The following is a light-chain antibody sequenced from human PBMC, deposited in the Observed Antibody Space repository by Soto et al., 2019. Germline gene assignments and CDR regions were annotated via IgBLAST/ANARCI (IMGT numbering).Light chain of an antibody. CDR2: DTD. CDR3: LLSYSGEVV. Sequence: QTVVTQEPSLTVSPGGTVTLTCGSSTGAVTTTHYPYWFQQKPGQVPTTLFYDTDNKHSWTPARFSGSLLGGKAALTLSGAQAEDEADYYCLLSYSGEVVFGGGTKLTVL. J-gene: IGLJ2*01. V-gene: IGLV7-46*01. CDR1: TGAVTTTHY.